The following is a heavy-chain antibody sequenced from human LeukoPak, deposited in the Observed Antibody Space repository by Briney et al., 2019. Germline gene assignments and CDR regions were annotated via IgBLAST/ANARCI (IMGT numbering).Heavy chain of an antibody. CDR2: INHSGST. D-gene: IGHD4-23*01. CDR1: GGSFSGYY. CDR3: ASVDGGNFSFDY. J-gene: IGHJ4*02. Sequence: SSETLSLTCAVYGGSFSGYYWGWIRQPPGKGLEWIGEINHSGSTNYNPSLKSRVTISVDTSKNQFSLKLSSVTAADTAVYYCASVDGGNFSFDYWGQGTLVTVSS. V-gene: IGHV4-34*01.